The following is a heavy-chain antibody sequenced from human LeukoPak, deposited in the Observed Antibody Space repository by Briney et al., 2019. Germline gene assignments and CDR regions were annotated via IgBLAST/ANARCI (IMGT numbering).Heavy chain of an antibody. CDR3: AKVGLEEGSGKGRTQFDP. J-gene: IGHJ5*02. CDR2: ISGSGGST. Sequence: GGSLRLSCAASGFTFSSYAMSWVRQAPGKGLEWVSAISGSGGSTYYADSVKGRFTISRDNSKNTLYLQMNSLRAGDTAVYYCAKVGLEEGSGKGRTQFDPWGQGTLVTVSS. CDR1: GFTFSSYA. D-gene: IGHD3-10*01. V-gene: IGHV3-23*01.